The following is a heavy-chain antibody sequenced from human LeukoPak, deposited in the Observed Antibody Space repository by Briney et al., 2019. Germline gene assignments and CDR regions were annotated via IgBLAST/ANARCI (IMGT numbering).Heavy chain of an antibody. CDR2: IWYDGSNK. CDR3: AKDHGDTVVVPAATAPDY. CDR1: GFTFSSYG. D-gene: IGHD2-2*01. J-gene: IGHJ4*02. Sequence: GGSLRLSCAASGFTFSSYGVHWVRQAPGKGLEWVAVIWYDGSNKYYADSVKGRFTISRDNSKNTLYLQMNSLRAEDTAVYYCAKDHGDTVVVPAATAPDYWGQGTLVTVSS. V-gene: IGHV3-33*06.